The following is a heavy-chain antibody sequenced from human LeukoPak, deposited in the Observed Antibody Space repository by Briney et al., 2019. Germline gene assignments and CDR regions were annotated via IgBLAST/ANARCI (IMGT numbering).Heavy chain of an antibody. CDR1: GFTFSSYG. Sequence: GRSLRLSCAASGFTFSSYGMHWVRQAPGKGLEWVAVIWYDGSNKYYADSVKGRFTISRDNSKNTLYLQMNSLRAEDTAVYYCAKDDITGYDFWSGYVMFVDYWGQGTLVTVSS. CDR3: AKDDITGYDFWSGYVMFVDY. J-gene: IGHJ4*02. V-gene: IGHV3-33*06. CDR2: IWYDGSNK. D-gene: IGHD3-3*01.